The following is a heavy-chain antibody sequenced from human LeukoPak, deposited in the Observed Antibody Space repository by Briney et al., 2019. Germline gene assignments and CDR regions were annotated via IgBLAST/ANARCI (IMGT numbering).Heavy chain of an antibody. CDR1: GFTFSSYA. J-gene: IGHJ4*02. V-gene: IGHV3-30-3*01. Sequence: PGGSLRLSCAASGFTFSSYAMHWVRQAPGKGLEWVAVISYDGSNKYYADSVKGRFTISRDNAKNTLYLQMNSLRAEDTAVYYCASADILTGYLTLDYWGQGTLVTVSS. D-gene: IGHD3-9*01. CDR3: ASADILTGYLTLDY. CDR2: ISYDGSNK.